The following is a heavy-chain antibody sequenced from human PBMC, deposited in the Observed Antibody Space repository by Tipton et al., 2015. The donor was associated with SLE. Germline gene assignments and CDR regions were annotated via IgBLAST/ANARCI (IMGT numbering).Heavy chain of an antibody. V-gene: IGHV3-13*04. CDR3: ARGGGLSSGWFADAFDI. J-gene: IGHJ3*02. D-gene: IGHD6-19*01. Sequence: GSLRLSCAASGFTFNSYDMHWVRQATGKGLEWVSAIGTAGDTYYPGSVKGRFTISRENAKNSLYLQMNSLRAGDTAVYYCARGGGLSSGWFADAFDIWGQGTMVTVSS. CDR1: GFTFNSYD. CDR2: IGTAGDT.